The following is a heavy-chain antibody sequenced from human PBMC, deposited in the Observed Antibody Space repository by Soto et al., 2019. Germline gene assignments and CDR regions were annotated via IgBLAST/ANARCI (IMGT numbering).Heavy chain of an antibody. CDR1: EFTFSTYA. J-gene: IGHJ4*02. Sequence: GGSLRLSCAASEFTFSTYAMSWARQAPGKGLEWVAAISADGGARYHADSVKGRFTISRDNSRNTLYLQMNSLRAEDTAVYYCAKIASRSYSSYWGQGTLVTVSS. CDR2: ISADGGAR. D-gene: IGHD1-26*01. CDR3: AKIASRSYSSY. V-gene: IGHV3-23*01.